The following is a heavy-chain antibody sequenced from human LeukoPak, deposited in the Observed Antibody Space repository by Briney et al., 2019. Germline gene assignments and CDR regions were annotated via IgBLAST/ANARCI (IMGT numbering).Heavy chain of an antibody. V-gene: IGHV3-30*12. CDR1: GFTFRNYG. Sequence: GGSLRLSCVGSGFTFRNYGIHWVRQAPNKGLEWVTVIYYDGSKKYYLESVEGRFTVSRDNSKNTVWLQMSGLRVEDTAVYHCARSVGETSLELWGQETLVTVSP. CDR2: IYYDGSKK. CDR3: ARSVGETSLEL. D-gene: IGHD2-2*01. J-gene: IGHJ4*02.